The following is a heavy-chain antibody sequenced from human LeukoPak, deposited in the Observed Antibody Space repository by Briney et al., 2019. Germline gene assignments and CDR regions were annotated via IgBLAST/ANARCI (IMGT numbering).Heavy chain of an antibody. CDR2: IKEDGTDK. D-gene: IGHD3/OR15-3a*01. J-gene: IGHJ2*01. CDR1: GFSFSNFW. Sequence: GGSLRLSCAASGFSFSNFWMTWIRQAPEKGLQWVANIKEDGTDKNYADSVKGRFTISRDNAKNLLYLQMISLRAEDTAVYYCARWTDWYFDLWGRGTLVTVSS. CDR3: ARWTDWYFDL. V-gene: IGHV3-7*01.